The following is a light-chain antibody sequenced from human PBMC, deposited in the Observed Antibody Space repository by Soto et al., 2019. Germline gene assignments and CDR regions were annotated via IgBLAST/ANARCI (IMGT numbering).Light chain of an antibody. Sequence: EIVLTQSPATLSLSPGERATLSCRASQSVSTYLAWYQQKPGQAPRLLIYDASNRATGIPARFSGSRSGTDFTLTISTLEPEHFAVYYCQQRSNSYTFGQGTKLEIK. CDR3: QQRSNSYT. J-gene: IGKJ2*01. V-gene: IGKV3-11*01. CDR1: QSVSTY. CDR2: DAS.